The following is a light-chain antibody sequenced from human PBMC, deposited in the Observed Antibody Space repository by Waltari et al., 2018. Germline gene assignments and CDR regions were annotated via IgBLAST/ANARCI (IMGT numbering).Light chain of an antibody. V-gene: IGKV4-1*01. CDR1: QSVLYASNNNNY. Sequence: DSVLTQSQESRALSRGERDTINGKSSQSVLYASNNNNYLAWYQQKSGQPPTLLIYWASIRASGVPDRFSGSGSWTDFTLTISNLQLEDVAVYYCQQYLLTPFTFGPGTKVEIK. CDR2: WAS. J-gene: IGKJ3*01. CDR3: QQYLLTPFT.